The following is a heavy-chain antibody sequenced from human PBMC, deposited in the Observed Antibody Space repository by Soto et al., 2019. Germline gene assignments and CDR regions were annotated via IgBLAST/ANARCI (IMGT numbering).Heavy chain of an antibody. Sequence: EVQLVESGGGLVQPGGSLRLSCAASGFTFSDHWMHWVRQAPGKGLVWVSYTKGDGTSTRYADSVKGRFTISSDSAKSALSPQRNSLGAEDTAVYDCARNGLWSSDDYWGQGALVTVSS. V-gene: IGHV3-74*01. CDR3: ARNGLWSSDDY. J-gene: IGHJ4*02. CDR2: TKGDGTST. D-gene: IGHD2-8*01. CDR1: GFTFSDHW.